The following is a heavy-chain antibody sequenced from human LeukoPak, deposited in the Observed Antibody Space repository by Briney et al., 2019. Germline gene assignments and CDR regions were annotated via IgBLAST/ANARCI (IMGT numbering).Heavy chain of an antibody. CDR1: VGTVSSYA. Sequence: SVKVSCKASVGTVSSYAISWVRQAPGQGREWMGGIIPIFGTANYAQKFQGRVTITADEDTSTAYMELSSLRSEDTAVYYCARGNIVVVPAAPNYNWFDPWGQGTLVTVSS. CDR3: ARGNIVVVPAAPNYNWFDP. J-gene: IGHJ5*02. D-gene: IGHD2-2*01. CDR2: IIPIFGTA. V-gene: IGHV1-69*13.